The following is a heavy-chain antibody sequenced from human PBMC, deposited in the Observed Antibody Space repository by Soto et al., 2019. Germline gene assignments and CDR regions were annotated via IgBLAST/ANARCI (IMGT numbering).Heavy chain of an antibody. Sequence: QGQLLQSGDEVKTPGASVRVSCTASGYPFTSYGISWVRQAPGQGLEWVAWISAYNGKRDTAQKFQGRVTMTLDTSTDTAHMELGDLTSADMAVYYCARGRIVASIHDAFEIWGQGTKVTVSS. V-gene: IGHV1-18*03. J-gene: IGHJ3*02. D-gene: IGHD5-12*01. CDR3: ARGRIVASIHDAFEI. CDR1: GYPFTSYG. CDR2: ISAYNGKR.